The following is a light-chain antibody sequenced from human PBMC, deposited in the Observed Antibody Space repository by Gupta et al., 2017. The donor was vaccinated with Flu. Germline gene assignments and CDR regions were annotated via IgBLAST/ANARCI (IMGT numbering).Light chain of an antibody. CDR1: QSLLHSNGYNY. V-gene: IGKV2-28*01. Sequence: DIVMTQSPLSLPVTPGEPASISCRSSQSLLHSNGYNYLDWYLQKPGQSPQLLIYLGSNRASGVPDRFSGSGSGTDFTLKSSRVEAEDVGVYYCMQALQTPRTCGQGTKLEIK. J-gene: IGKJ2*01. CDR3: MQALQTPRT. CDR2: LGS.